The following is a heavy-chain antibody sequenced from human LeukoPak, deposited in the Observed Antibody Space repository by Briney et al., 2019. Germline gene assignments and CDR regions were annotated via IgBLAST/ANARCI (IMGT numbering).Heavy chain of an antibody. D-gene: IGHD3-10*01. CDR2: IKSKAHGGTT. Sequence: PGGSLRLSCAASGLSFSNAWMSWVRQAPGRGLEWIGRIKSKAHGGTTDYAAPVKGTFIISRDDSKDMLYLQMNSLKTEDTAVYYCAKDLGGFGESASFDYWGQGTLVTVPS. V-gene: IGHV3-15*01. CDR1: GLSFSNAW. J-gene: IGHJ4*02. CDR3: AKDLGGFGESASFDY.